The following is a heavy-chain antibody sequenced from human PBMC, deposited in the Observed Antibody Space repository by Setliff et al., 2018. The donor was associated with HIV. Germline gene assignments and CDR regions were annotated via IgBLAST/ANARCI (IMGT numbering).Heavy chain of an antibody. CDR3: ARLRYGSGIPLDV. Sequence: SETLSLTCTVSGDSTTSSSSYWGWIRQPPGKGLEWIGNIYYSGSTYYNPSLKSRVTMSVDTSKNQFSLELSSVTAADTAVYYCARLRYGSGIPLDVWGTGISVTVSS. CDR2: IYYSGST. J-gene: IGHJ6*04. D-gene: IGHD3-10*01. CDR1: GDSTTSSSSY. V-gene: IGHV4-39*01.